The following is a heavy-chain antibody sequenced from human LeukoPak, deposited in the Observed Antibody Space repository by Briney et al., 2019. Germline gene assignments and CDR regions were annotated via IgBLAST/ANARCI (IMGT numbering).Heavy chain of an antibody. CDR2: ISPSGGST. J-gene: IGHJ5*02. V-gene: IGHV1-46*01. CDR1: GYTFTSNY. CDR3: ARDNSVRDEAWWFNP. Sequence: ASVKVSCRAFGYTFTSNYMHWVRQARGQGPEWMGVISPSGGSTTYAQKFQGRVTLTRDMSTSTDYLELSSLRSEDTAVYYCARDNSVRDEAWWFNPWGQGTLVTVSS. D-gene: IGHD5-24*01.